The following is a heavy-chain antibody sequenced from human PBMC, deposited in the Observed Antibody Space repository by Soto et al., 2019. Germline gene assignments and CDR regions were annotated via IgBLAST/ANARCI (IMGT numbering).Heavy chain of an antibody. J-gene: IGHJ3*02. CDR3: AKGNSWSPALVLDI. D-gene: IGHD1-7*01. Sequence: GGSKRLSYASSELNFRSFCRNLVRQKPGKGLEWVSAISGSAGSTYYADSVKGRFTISRDTSKNTLYLQMNSLRAEDTAVYYCAKGNSWSPALVLDIWGQGTMVTVSS. CDR2: ISGSAGST. V-gene: IGHV3-23*01. CDR1: ELNFRSFC.